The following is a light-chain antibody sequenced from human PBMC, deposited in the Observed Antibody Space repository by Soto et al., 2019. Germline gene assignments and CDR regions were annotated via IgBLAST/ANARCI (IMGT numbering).Light chain of an antibody. CDR3: QQSYSTPRT. CDR2: DAS. CDR1: QSISSW. Sequence: DIQMTQSPSTLSASVGDRVTITCRASQSISSWLAWYRQKPGKAPKLLIYDASSLESGVPSRFSGSGSGTDFTLTISSLQPEDFATYYCQQSYSTPRTFGQGTKVDIK. J-gene: IGKJ1*01. V-gene: IGKV1-39*01.